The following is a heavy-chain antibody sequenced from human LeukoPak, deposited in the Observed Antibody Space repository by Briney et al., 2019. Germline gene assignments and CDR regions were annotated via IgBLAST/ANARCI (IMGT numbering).Heavy chain of an antibody. D-gene: IGHD4-17*01. V-gene: IGHV1-2*02. CDR3: ARISHYGTMRYNWFDP. CDR2: INPNSGGT. Sequence: ASVKVSCKASGYTFTGYYMHWVRQAPGQGLEWMGWINPNSGGTNYAQKFQGRVTMTRDTSISTAYMELSRLRSDDTAVYYCARISHYGTMRYNWFDPWGQGTLVTVSS. CDR1: GYTFTGYY. J-gene: IGHJ5*02.